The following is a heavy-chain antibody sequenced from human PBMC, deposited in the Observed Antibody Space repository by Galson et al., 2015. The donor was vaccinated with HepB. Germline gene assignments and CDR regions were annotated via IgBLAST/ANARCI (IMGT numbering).Heavy chain of an antibody. CDR1: GFTSSSYW. V-gene: IGHV3-7*03. CDR3: ARRISLVRGIITKPDYYYGMDV. Sequence: SLRLPCAASGFTSSSYWMNWVRRAPGKGLEWVAHINQDGSSKYYVDSVKGRFTISRDNAKASVYLQLDSLRAEDTAVYYCARRISLVRGIITKPDYYYGMDVWGQGTTVTVAS. CDR2: INQDGSSK. D-gene: IGHD3-10*01. J-gene: IGHJ6*02.